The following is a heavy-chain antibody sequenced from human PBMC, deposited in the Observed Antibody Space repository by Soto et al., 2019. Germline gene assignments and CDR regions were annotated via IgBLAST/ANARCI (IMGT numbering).Heavy chain of an antibody. CDR1: GGSISSSSYY. Sequence: SETLSLTCTVSGGSISSSSYYWGWIRQPPGKGLEWIGSIYYGGSTYYNPSLKSRVTISVDTSKNQFSLKLSSVTAADTAVYYCARHQYDILTGYDYWGQGTLVTVSS. V-gene: IGHV4-39*01. CDR3: ARHQYDILTGYDY. J-gene: IGHJ4*02. D-gene: IGHD3-9*01. CDR2: IYYGGST.